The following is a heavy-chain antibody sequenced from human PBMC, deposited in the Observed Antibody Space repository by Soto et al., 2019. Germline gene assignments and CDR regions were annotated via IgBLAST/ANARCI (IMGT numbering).Heavy chain of an antibody. J-gene: IGHJ6*02. CDR2: ISSSSSYI. D-gene: IGHD1-1*01. V-gene: IGHV3-21*01. CDR3: ARDQMGLLGTELFYYYYYGMDV. Sequence: PGGSLRLSCAASGFTFSSYSMNLVRQAPGKGLEWVSSISSSSSYIYYADSVKGRFTISRDNAKNSLYLQMNSLRAEDTAVYYCARDQMGLLGTELFYYYYYGMDVWGQGTTVTVSS. CDR1: GFTFSSYS.